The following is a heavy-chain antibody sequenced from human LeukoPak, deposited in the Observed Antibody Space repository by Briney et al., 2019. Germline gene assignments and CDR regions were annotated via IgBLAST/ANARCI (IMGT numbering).Heavy chain of an antibody. CDR2: INPSGSST. CDR3: ARDEGYGSGSYYIKGLNWFDP. J-gene: IGHJ5*02. Sequence: GASVKVSCKASGYSFTSYYMHWVRQAPGQGLEWMGLINPSGSSTTYAQRFQGRVTMTRNTSISTAYMELSSLRSEDTAVYYCARDEGYGSGSYYIKGLNWFDPWGQGTLVTVSS. CDR1: GYSFTSYY. D-gene: IGHD3-10*01. V-gene: IGHV1-46*01.